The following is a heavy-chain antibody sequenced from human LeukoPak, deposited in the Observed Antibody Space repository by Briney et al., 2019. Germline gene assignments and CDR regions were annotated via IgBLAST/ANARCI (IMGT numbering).Heavy chain of an antibody. Sequence: PGGSLRLSCAASGFTFSSYSMNWVRQAPGKGLVWVSGINNDGSYISYADSVKGRFTISRDNAKNTLDLQVNSLRVEDTAVYYCGPLDYGDWGQGTLVTVSS. CDR2: INNDGSYI. V-gene: IGHV3-74*01. CDR1: GFTFSSYS. J-gene: IGHJ4*02. CDR3: GPLDYGD. D-gene: IGHD4-17*01.